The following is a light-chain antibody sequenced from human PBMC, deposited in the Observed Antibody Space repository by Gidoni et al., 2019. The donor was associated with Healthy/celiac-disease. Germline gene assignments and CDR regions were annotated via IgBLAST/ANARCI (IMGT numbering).Light chain of an antibody. V-gene: IGLV3-21*04. CDR2: YDS. Sequence: SYVLTHPPSVSVAPGKTARITCGGTNIGSKSVHWYQQKPGQAPVLVIYYDSDRPSGIPERFSGSNSGNTATLTISRVEAGDEADYYCQVWDSSSDHYVFGTGTKVTVL. CDR3: QVWDSSSDHYV. J-gene: IGLJ1*01. CDR1: NIGSKS.